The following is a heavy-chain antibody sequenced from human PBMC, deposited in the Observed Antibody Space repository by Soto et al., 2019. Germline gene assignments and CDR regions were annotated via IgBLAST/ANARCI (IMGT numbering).Heavy chain of an antibody. D-gene: IGHD6-19*01. J-gene: IGHJ4*02. Sequence: PGGSLRLSCAASGFIFSDHYMDWVRQAPGKGLEWVARFRNKANSYTTEYAASVKGRFIISRDDSKNSLYLQMTSLKTDDTAVYYCARGSFTGGWYIDYWGQGTVVTVSS. CDR3: ARGSFTGGWYIDY. CDR1: GFIFSDHY. CDR2: FRNKANSYTT. V-gene: IGHV3-72*01.